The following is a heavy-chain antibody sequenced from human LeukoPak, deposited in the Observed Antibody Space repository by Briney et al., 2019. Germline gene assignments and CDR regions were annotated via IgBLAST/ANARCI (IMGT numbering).Heavy chain of an antibody. J-gene: IGHJ3*02. V-gene: IGHV4-39*01. CDR3: ARHVSTQAAGGTRGALDI. CDR1: GDSISSSSYY. CDR2: IFYTGSS. D-gene: IGHD6-13*01. Sequence: PSETLSLTCTVSGDSISSSSYYWGWIRQPPGKGLEWIGDIFYTGSSYYNPSLKSRVTISVDTSKNQFSLRVTSVTAADTAVYYCARHVSTQAAGGTRGALDIWGQGTMVT.